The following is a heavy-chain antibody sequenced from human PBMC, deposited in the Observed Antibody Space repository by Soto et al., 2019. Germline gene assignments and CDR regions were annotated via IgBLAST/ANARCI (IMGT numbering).Heavy chain of an antibody. D-gene: IGHD5-18*01. CDR1: GYTFTTYY. CDR3: ARRLMRRHSSGPFHS. CDR2: IYPADSDT. Sequence: GESLKISCKGSGYTFTTYYIAWVRQMPGNGLEWMGLIYPADSDTRYSPSFQGHITMSAGKSSNTAYPQWTSLEASDTAMYFCARRLMRRHSSGPFHSSGQGTMVTVSS. V-gene: IGHV5-51*01. J-gene: IGHJ3*02.